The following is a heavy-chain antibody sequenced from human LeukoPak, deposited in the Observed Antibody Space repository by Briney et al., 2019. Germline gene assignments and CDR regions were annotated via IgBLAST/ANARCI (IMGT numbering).Heavy chain of an antibody. CDR3: ARSPPILRFSFDY. CDR2: TYYSGSAST. J-gene: IGHJ4*02. Sequence: SETLSLTCTVSGGSINNYYWSWIRQPPGKGLEWIGYTYYSGSASTNYNPSLKSRVTISVDTSKNQFSLKLSSVTAADTAVYYCARSPPILRFSFDYWGQGALVTVSS. D-gene: IGHD3-9*01. CDR1: GGSINNYY. V-gene: IGHV4-59*08.